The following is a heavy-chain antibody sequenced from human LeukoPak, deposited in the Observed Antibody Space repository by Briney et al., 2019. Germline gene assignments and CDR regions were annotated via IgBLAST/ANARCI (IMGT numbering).Heavy chain of an antibody. CDR1: GYTFTGYY. J-gene: IGHJ5*02. V-gene: IGHV1-2*02. CDR3: ARYSPQHTMTPLKGFDP. D-gene: IGHD4-17*01. Sequence: ASVKVSCKASGYTFTGYYMHWVRQAPGQGLEWMGWINPNSGGTNYAQKFQGRVTMTRDTSISTAYMELSRLRSDDTAVYYCARYSPQHTMTPLKGFDPWGQGTLVTVSS. CDR2: INPNSGGT.